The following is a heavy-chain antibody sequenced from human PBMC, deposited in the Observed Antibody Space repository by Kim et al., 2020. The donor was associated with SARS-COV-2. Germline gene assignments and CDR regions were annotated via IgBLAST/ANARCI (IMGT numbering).Heavy chain of an antibody. Sequence: GGSLRLSCAASGLTFSDYWVNWVRQAPGKGLEWVANIKQDGSERNYVDSVKGRFTISRDNAKNLVFLEVNTLTADDSAVYFCAAGRVWLIDFWGQGTLVTVSS. V-gene: IGHV3-7*05. J-gene: IGHJ4*02. CDR1: GLTFSDYW. CDR3: AAGRVWLIDF. D-gene: IGHD5-12*01. CDR2: IKQDGSER.